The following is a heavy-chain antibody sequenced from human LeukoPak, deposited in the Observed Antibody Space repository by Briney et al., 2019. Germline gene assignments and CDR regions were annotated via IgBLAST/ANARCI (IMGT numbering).Heavy chain of an antibody. CDR3: TRGSGSSYYFDY. J-gene: IGHJ4*02. D-gene: IGHD1-26*01. Sequence: ASVKVSCKASGYTFTSYDINWVRQATGQGLEWMGWMNPHSGNTGYAQKFQGRVTMTRNTSISTAYMELSSLRSEDTAVYYCTRGSGSSYYFDYWGQGTLVTVSS. CDR2: MNPHSGNT. V-gene: IGHV1-8*01. CDR1: GYTFTSYD.